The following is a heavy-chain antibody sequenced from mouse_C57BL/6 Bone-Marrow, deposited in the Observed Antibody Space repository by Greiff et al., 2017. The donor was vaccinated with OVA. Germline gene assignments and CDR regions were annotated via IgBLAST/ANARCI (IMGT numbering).Heavy chain of an antibody. CDR1: GYTFTSYW. CDR2: IYPSDSDT. V-gene: IGHV1-61*01. CDR3: AREADWGRFDD. D-gene: IGHD4-1*01. Sequence: QVQLQQPGAELVRPGSSVKLSCKASGYTFTSYWMDWVKQRPGQGLEWIGHIYPSDSDTHYNQKFQDKATLTVDKSSSTAYMQLSSLTSDDSAVYYCAREADWGRFDDWGQGTTLTVSS. J-gene: IGHJ2*01.